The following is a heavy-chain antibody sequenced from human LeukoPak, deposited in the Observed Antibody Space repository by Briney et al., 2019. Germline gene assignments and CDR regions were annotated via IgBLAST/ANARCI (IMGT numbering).Heavy chain of an antibody. CDR1: GYTFRINY. D-gene: IGHD5-24*01. CDR2: ISAYNGNT. V-gene: IGHV1-18*04. CDR3: ARNKMAQFNWFDP. Sequence: GASVKVSCKASGYTFRINYIHWVRQAPGQGLEWMGRISAYNGNTNYAQKLQGRVTMTTDTSTSTAYMELRSLRSDDTAVYYCARNKMAQFNWFDPWGQGTLVTVSS. J-gene: IGHJ5*02.